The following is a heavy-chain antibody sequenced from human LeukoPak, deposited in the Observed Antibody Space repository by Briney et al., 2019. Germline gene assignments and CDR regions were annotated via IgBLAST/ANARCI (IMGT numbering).Heavy chain of an antibody. CDR3: AKFGRITIFGVVTRGAFDI. D-gene: IGHD3-3*01. V-gene: IGHV3-23*01. J-gene: IGHJ3*02. Sequence: GGSLRLSSAASGFTFSSYAMSWVRQAPGKGLEWVSAISGSGGSTYYADSVKGRFTISRDNSKNTLYLQMNSLRAEDTAVYYCAKFGRITIFGVVTRGAFDIWGQGTMVTVSS. CDR2: ISGSGGST. CDR1: GFTFSSYA.